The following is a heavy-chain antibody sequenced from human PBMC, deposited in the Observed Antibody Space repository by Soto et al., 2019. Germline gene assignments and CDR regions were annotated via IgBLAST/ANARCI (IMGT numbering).Heavy chain of an antibody. CDR3: AKELRALEWLFFFEQ. Sequence: XGSLRLSCEASGFIFSSYGMHWVRQAPGKGLEWVAVISYDGSNTYYADSAKGRFTISRDNSRNTVYLQMNSLRAEDTAVYYCAKELRALEWLFFFEQWGQRTLVTVSS. V-gene: IGHV3-30*18. CDR2: ISYDGSNT. CDR1: GFIFSSYG. J-gene: IGHJ4*02. D-gene: IGHD3-3*01.